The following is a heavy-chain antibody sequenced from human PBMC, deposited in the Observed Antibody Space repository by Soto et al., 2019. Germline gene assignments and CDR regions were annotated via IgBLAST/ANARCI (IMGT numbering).Heavy chain of an antibody. CDR2: ISGYNGHT. CDR3: MRDPNCGGDCYPDY. Sequence: QVQLVQSGGEVKKPGASVKVSCKASGYNFTSYGISWVRQAPGQGLEWMGWISGYNGHTNYAQKLQGRVTMTTDTSTSTAYMELRSLRSDDTAVYHCMRDPNCGGDCYPDYWGQGTLVTVSS. J-gene: IGHJ4*02. D-gene: IGHD2-21*02. V-gene: IGHV1-18*01. CDR1: GYNFTSYG.